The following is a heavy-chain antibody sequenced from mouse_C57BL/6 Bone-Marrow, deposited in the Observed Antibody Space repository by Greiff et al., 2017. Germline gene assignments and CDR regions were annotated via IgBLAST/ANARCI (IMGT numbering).Heavy chain of an antibody. V-gene: IGHV2-2*01. CDR2: IWSGGST. J-gene: IGHJ2*01. Sequence: VQLQQSGPGLVQPSPSLSISCTASGFSLTSYGVHWVRQSPGKGLEWLGVIWSGGSTDYNAAFISRLSISKDNTKTQVLFKMNSLQADDAAIYYCARTGDYENCDYWGQGTTLTVSS. D-gene: IGHD2-4*01. CDR3: ARTGDYENCDY. CDR1: GFSLTSYG.